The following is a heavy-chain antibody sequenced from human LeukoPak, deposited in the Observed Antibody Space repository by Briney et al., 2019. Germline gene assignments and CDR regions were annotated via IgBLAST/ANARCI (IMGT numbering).Heavy chain of an antibody. CDR2: ISYSGST. CDR1: GDSMNNYY. J-gene: IGHJ4*02. D-gene: IGHD3-16*02. V-gene: IGHV4-59*13. Sequence: PSETLSLTCTVSGDSMNNYYWSWIRQPPGKGLEWIEYISYSGSTKYSPSLKSRLTISVDTSKNQFSLKLSSVTAADTAVYYCAGSLITFGGVIVNFDFWGQGILVTVSS. CDR3: AGSLITFGGVIVNFDF.